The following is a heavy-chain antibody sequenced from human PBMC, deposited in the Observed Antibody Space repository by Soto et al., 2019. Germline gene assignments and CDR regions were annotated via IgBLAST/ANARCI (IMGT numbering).Heavy chain of an antibody. CDR3: ARDGIGQQQGNSYFDY. V-gene: IGHV3-33*01. D-gene: IGHD6-13*01. J-gene: IGHJ4*02. CDR2: LWFDGNNQ. Sequence: PGGSLSLSCAASGFTLSSYGMHWFRQAPGKGLEWVAVLWFDGNNQYYAESVRGRFTVSRDISKNTLYVDMNSLRAEDTAVYYCARDGIGQQQGNSYFDYWGPGTLVTVSS. CDR1: GFTLSSYG.